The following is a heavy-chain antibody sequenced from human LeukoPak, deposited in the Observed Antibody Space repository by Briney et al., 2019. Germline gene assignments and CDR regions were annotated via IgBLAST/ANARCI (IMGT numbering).Heavy chain of an antibody. D-gene: IGHD4-17*01. J-gene: IGHJ5*02. CDR2: IYYSGST. Sequence: SETLSLTCTVSGGSISSSSYYWGWLRQPPGKGLEWIGSIYYSGSTYYNPSLKSRVTISVDTSKNQFSLKLSSVTAADTAVYYCARGVSISVTTFWFDPRGQGTLVTVSS. V-gene: IGHV4-39*07. CDR1: GGSISSSSYY. CDR3: ARGVSISVTTFWFDP.